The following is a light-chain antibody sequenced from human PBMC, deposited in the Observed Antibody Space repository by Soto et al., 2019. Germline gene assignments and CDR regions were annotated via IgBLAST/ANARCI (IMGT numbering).Light chain of an antibody. J-gene: IGKJ1*01. CDR1: QSVRSSF. V-gene: IGKV3-20*01. CDR2: GAS. CDR3: QQYDSSPWT. Sequence: ESVLTQSPGTLSLSPGERATLSCRASQSVRSSFLAWYQLKPGQAPRLLIYGASNRATGIPDRFSGSGSGTDFTGTISRLEPEDFGVYYCQQYDSSPWTFGQGTKVEIK.